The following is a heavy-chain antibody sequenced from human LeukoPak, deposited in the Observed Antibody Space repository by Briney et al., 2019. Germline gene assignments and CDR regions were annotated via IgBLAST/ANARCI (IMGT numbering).Heavy chain of an antibody. CDR1: GGSISSYY. CDR3: ARVYSSCEWGGAFDI. V-gene: IGHV4-59*01. J-gene: IGHJ3*02. D-gene: IGHD2-15*01. Sequence: PSETLSLTCTVSGGSISSYYWSWIRQPPGKGLEWIGYIYYSGSTNYNPSLKSRVTISVDTSKNQFSLKLSSVTAADTAVYYCARVYSSCEWGGAFDIWGQGTMVTVSS. CDR2: IYYSGST.